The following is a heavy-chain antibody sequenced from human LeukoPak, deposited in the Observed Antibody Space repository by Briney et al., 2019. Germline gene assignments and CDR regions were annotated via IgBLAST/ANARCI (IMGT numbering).Heavy chain of an antibody. CDR2: INWNGGST. V-gene: IGHV3-20*04. CDR3: ARARRGEQTYYYYYMDV. D-gene: IGHD3-16*01. J-gene: IGHJ6*03. Sequence: GGSLRLSCAASGFTFDDYGMSWVRQAPGKGLEWVSGINWNGGSTGYADSVKGRFTISRDNAKNSLYLQMNSLRAEDTALYYCARARRGEQTYYYYYMDVWGKGTTVTVSS. CDR1: GFTFDDYG.